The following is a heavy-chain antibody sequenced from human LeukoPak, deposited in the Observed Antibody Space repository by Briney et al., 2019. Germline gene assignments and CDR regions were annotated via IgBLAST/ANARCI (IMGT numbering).Heavy chain of an antibody. J-gene: IGHJ4*02. Sequence: VASVKVSCKASGYTFTSYAMHWVRQAPGQRLEWMGWINAGNGNTKYSQKFQGRVTITRDTSASTAYMELSSLRSEDTAVYYCARAGDYDYVWGSYRDYYFDYWGQGTLVTVSS. CDR3: ARAGDYDYVWGSYRDYYFDY. CDR1: GYTFTSYA. CDR2: INAGNGNT. V-gene: IGHV1-3*01. D-gene: IGHD3-16*02.